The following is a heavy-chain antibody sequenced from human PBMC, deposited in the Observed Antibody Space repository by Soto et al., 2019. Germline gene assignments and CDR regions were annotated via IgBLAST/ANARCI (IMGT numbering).Heavy chain of an antibody. Sequence: PGGSLRLSCAASGFTFRSYAMSWVRQAPGKGLEWVSTISDGGGGTYYADSVKGRFTISRDNSKTTLYLQMNSLRAEDTAIYYCAKVGYSTSSRGPVDYWGQGTLVTVSS. CDR2: ISDGGGGT. CDR3: AKVGYSTSSRGPVDY. J-gene: IGHJ4*02. D-gene: IGHD6-6*01. V-gene: IGHV3-23*01. CDR1: GFTFRSYA.